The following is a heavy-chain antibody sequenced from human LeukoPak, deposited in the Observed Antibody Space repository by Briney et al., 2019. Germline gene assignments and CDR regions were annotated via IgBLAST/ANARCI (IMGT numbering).Heavy chain of an antibody. Sequence: GGSLRLSCAASGFTFSSYGMSWVRQAPGKGLEWVSAISGSGGSTYYADSVKGRFTISRDNSKNTLYLQMNSLRAEDTAVYYCAKGIVGATGRYYFDYWGQGTLVTVSS. CDR1: GFTFSSYG. CDR3: AKGIVGATGRYYFDY. CDR2: ISGSGGST. J-gene: IGHJ4*02. D-gene: IGHD1-26*01. V-gene: IGHV3-23*01.